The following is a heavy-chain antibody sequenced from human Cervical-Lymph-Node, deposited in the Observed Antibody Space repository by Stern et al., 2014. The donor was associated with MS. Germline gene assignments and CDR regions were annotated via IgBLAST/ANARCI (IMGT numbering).Heavy chain of an antibody. V-gene: IGHV1-69*12. CDR2: IIPISGKT. Sequence: QDQLVQSGAEVKKPGSSVKVSCKASGDTFNRNAFSWVRQAPGQGLEWMGGIIPISGKTAYAQKFQARVTLTADESTGTAYMELRSLRSEDTAVFYCAITDSAWDNPLHFYGMDVWGQGATVTVSS. CDR1: GDTFNRNA. J-gene: IGHJ6*02. D-gene: IGHD6-19*01. CDR3: AITDSAWDNPLHFYGMDV.